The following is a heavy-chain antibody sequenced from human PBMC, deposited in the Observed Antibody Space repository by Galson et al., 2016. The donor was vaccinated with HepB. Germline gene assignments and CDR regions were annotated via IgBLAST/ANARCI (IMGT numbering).Heavy chain of an antibody. CDR3: AKEGPYSWNDY. J-gene: IGHJ4*02. Sequence: SLRLSCAASGFTFSRSAMNWVRQAPGKGLEWISYIDSSGSSIYYADSAKGRFTISRDNAKNALFLQVNSLRAEDTAIYYCAKEGPYSWNDYWGQGTLVTVSS. CDR2: IDSSGSSI. V-gene: IGHV3-48*03. CDR1: GFTFSRSA. D-gene: IGHD1-1*01.